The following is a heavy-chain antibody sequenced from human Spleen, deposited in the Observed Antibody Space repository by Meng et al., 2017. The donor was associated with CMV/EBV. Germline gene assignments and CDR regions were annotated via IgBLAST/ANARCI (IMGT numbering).Heavy chain of an antibody. CDR2: IYWNDVK. CDR3: ARPFYFDSSGYFFDY. V-gene: IGHV2-5*01. J-gene: IGHJ4*02. CDR1: GFSLSTAEVG. Sequence: SGFSLSTAEVGGGWIRQPPGKALEWLAVIYWNDVKLYSPSLKSRLTISKDTSRNQVVLTMTNMDPVDTATYYCARPFYFDSSGYFFDYWGQGALVTVSS. D-gene: IGHD3-9*01.